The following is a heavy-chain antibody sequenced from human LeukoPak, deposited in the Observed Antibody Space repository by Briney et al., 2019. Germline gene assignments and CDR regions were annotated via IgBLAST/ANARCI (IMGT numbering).Heavy chain of an antibody. D-gene: IGHD6-19*01. CDR2: ISSSSSYI. Sequence: GGSLRLSCAASGFTFSSYSMNWVRQAPGKGLEWVSSISSSSSYIYYADSVKGRFTISRDNAKNSLSLQMNSLRAEDTAVYYCARDIQWLVPGYWGQGTLVTVSS. V-gene: IGHV3-21*01. CDR1: GFTFSSYS. CDR3: ARDIQWLVPGY. J-gene: IGHJ4*02.